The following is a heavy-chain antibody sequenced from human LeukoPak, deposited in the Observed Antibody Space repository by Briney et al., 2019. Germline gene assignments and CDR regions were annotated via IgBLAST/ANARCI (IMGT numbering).Heavy chain of an antibody. CDR3: TTDLYYDFWSGYYTDY. D-gene: IGHD3-3*01. V-gene: IGHV3-30*03. J-gene: IGHJ4*02. Sequence: PGGSLRLSCAASGFTFSSYGMHWVRQAPGKGLEWVAVISYDGSNKYYADSVKGRFTISRDNSKNTLYLQMNSLKTEDTAVYYCTTDLYYDFWSGYYTDYWGQGTLVTVSS. CDR2: ISYDGSNK. CDR1: GFTFSSYG.